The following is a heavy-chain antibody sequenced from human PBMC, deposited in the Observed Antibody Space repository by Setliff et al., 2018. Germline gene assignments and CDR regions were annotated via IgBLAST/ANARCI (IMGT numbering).Heavy chain of an antibody. CDR2: IYYTGTT. CDR1: GGSVSSTSYY. CDR3: ASRTTGPGGWFDY. J-gene: IGHJ5*01. D-gene: IGHD1-1*01. Sequence: SETLSLTCSVSGGSVSSTSYYWGWIRQPPGKGLEWIGTIYYTGTTYYSPSLKSRVTISVDTSKNQFSLRLTSVTAADTAIYYCASRTTGPGGWFDYWGQGALVTVSS. V-gene: IGHV4-39*01.